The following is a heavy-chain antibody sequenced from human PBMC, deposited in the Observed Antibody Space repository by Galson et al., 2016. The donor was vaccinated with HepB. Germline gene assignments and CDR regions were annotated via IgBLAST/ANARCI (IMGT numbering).Heavy chain of an antibody. CDR2: INPNSDNR. Sequence: SVKVSCKASGYTFSTFDIHWVRQAPGQGLEWMGWINPNSDNRGYAQKFQGRVTMTRDISISTAYIELTSLTSEDTAVYYCTRAAGDDKLDLWGQGTLVTVS. CDR3: TRAAGDDKLDL. CDR1: GYTFSTFD. J-gene: IGHJ5*02. D-gene: IGHD5-24*01. V-gene: IGHV1-8*01.